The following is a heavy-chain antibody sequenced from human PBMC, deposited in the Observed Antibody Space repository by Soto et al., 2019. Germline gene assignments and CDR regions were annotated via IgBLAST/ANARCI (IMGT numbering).Heavy chain of an antibody. Sequence: GGSLRLSCAASGFTFSSYAMSWVRQAPGKGLEWVSAISGSGGSTYYADSVKGRFTISRDNSKNTLYLQMNSLRAEDTAVYYCAKPANIDSSGWPWEDYYYYGMDVWGQGTTVTVSS. D-gene: IGHD6-19*01. V-gene: IGHV3-23*01. J-gene: IGHJ6*02. CDR1: GFTFSSYA. CDR2: ISGSGGST. CDR3: AKPANIDSSGWPWEDYYYYGMDV.